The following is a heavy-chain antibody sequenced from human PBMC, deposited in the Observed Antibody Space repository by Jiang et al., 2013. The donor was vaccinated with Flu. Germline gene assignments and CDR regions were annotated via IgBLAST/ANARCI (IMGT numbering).Heavy chain of an antibody. CDR2: IYYSGST. CDR1: GGSVRGGAYY. D-gene: IGHD2-2*01. J-gene: IGHJ6*01. Sequence: GSGLVKPTQTLSLTCTVSGGSVRGGAYYWSWIRQHPGKGLEWIGYIYYSGSTYYNPSLKSRITMSVGTSKNQFSLNLSSVTAADTAVYFCARARRAPGAIKDYGMDVWGPRDHGHRLL. V-gene: IGHV4-31*03. CDR3: ARARRAPGAIKDYGMDV.